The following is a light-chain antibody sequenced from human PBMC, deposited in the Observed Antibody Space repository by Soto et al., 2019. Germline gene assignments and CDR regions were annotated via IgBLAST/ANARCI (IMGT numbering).Light chain of an antibody. CDR2: DVS. V-gene: IGLV2-11*01. CDR1: SNDVGGYNF. Sequence: QSALTQPRSVSGSPGQSVTISCTGTSNDVGGYNFVSWYKQHPGKVPKLFIYDVSRRPSGVPDRFSGSKSGNTASLTISGIKAEDEADYYCSSYAGSYTLVFGGGTKLTVL. CDR3: SSYAGSYTLV. J-gene: IGLJ2*01.